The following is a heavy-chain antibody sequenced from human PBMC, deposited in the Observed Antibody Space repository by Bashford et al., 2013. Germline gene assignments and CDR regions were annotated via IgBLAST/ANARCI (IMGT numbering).Heavy chain of an antibody. CDR1: GFSLSTSGAS. V-gene: IGHV2-70*01. D-gene: IGHD1-1*01. CDR2: IDWDDDK. Sequence: SGPTLVKPTQTLTLTCTVSGFSLSTSGASVNWIRQSPGKALEWLALIDWDDDKYYSKSLKTRLTISKDTSKNQVVLTMTNVDPEDTATYYCARILTHNDPRGAFYYYYGMDVWGQGTTVTVSS. J-gene: IGHJ6*02. CDR3: ARILTHNDPRGAFYYYYGMDV.